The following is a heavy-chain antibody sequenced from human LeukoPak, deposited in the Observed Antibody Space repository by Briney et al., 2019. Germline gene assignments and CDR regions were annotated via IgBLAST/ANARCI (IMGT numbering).Heavy chain of an antibody. V-gene: IGHV4-61*01. D-gene: IGHD3-9*01. Sequence: SQTLSLTCAISGDSVSSNSAAWNWIRQIPGKGLEWIGYIYYTGTTNYNPLFESRATISVDTSKNQFSLKLTSVTAADTAVYFCARGEDFERYYLAYWGQGTLVTVSS. J-gene: IGHJ4*02. CDR2: IYYTGTT. CDR1: GDSVSSNSAA. CDR3: ARGEDFERYYLAY.